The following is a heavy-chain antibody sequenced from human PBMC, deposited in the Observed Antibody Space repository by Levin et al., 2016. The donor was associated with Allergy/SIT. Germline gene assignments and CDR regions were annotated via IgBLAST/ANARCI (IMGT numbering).Heavy chain of an antibody. CDR2: ISSNGGST. Sequence: WIRQPPGKGLEYVSAISSNGGSTYYADSVKGRFTISRDNSKNTLYLQMSSLRAEDTAVYYCAKVETTGAFDIWGQGTMVTVSS. D-gene: IGHD4-17*01. CDR3: AKVETTGAFDI. J-gene: IGHJ3*02. V-gene: IGHV3-64D*06.